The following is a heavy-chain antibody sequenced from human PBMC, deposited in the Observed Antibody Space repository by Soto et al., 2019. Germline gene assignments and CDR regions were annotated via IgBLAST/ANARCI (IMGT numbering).Heavy chain of an antibody. Sequence: PSETLSLTCTVSGGSGSSGSYYWSWIRQPPGKGLEWIGYIYYSGSTNYNPSLKSRVTISVDTSKNQFSLKLSSVTAADTAVYYCARCALDYFDYWGQGTLVTVSS. J-gene: IGHJ4*02. CDR2: IYYSGST. V-gene: IGHV4-61*01. CDR3: ARCALDYFDY. CDR1: GGSGSSGSYY.